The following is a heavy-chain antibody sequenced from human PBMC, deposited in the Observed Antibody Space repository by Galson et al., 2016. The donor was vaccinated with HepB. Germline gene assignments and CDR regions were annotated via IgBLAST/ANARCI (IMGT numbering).Heavy chain of an antibody. D-gene: IGHD2-15*01. V-gene: IGHV3-21*01. CDR3: AREVDRYCSGGNCYSRDY. CDR2: ISGSSIYV. Sequence: SLRLSCAASGFIFSNYGMNWVRQAPGKGLEWVSYISGSSIYVYYADSVKGRFTISRDNAKNSLYLQMSSLRAEDTAVYYCAREVDRYCSGGNCYSRDYWGQGTLVTVSS. J-gene: IGHJ4*02. CDR1: GFIFSNYG.